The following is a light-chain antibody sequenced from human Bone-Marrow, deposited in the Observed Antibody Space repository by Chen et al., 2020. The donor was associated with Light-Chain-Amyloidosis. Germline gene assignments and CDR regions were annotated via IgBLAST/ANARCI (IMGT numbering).Light chain of an antibody. J-gene: IGKJ3*01. V-gene: IGKV4-1*01. CDR3: QQYYSVPFT. Sequence: DIVMTQSPDSLALSLGERATITCKSSQSLFYHSNNKDDLAWYQQKAGQPPKLLMKWASSRNSGVPDRFSGSGSGTDFTLTISNLQSEDVAVYYCQQYYSVPFTFGPGTKVEIK. CDR2: WAS. CDR1: QSLFYHSNNKDD.